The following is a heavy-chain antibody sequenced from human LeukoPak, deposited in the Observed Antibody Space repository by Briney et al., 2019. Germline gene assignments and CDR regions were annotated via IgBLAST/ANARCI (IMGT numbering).Heavy chain of an antibody. D-gene: IGHD6-13*01. Sequence: GESLKISCKASGYTFTNWWIGWVRQMPGKGLEWMGIIYPGDSAIRYSPSFQGQVTISADKSISTAYLQWSSLKASDTAMYYCARQYSSSWFQRYNWFDPWGQGTLVTVSS. CDR3: ARQYSSSWFQRYNWFDP. V-gene: IGHV5-51*01. CDR1: GYTFTNWW. J-gene: IGHJ5*02. CDR2: IYPGDSAI.